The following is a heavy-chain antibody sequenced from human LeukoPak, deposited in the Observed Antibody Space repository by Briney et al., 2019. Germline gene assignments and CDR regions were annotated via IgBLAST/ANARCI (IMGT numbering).Heavy chain of an antibody. J-gene: IGHJ4*02. V-gene: IGHV4-59*01. CDR2: IYYSGST. Sequence: SETLSLTCTVSGGSISSYYWSWIRQPPGKGLEWIGYIYYSGSTNYNPSLKSRVTISVDTSKNQFSLKLSSVTAADTAVYYCARGGSGCLNYWGQGTLVTVSS. CDR3: ARGGSGCLNY. D-gene: IGHD6-19*01. CDR1: GGSISSYY.